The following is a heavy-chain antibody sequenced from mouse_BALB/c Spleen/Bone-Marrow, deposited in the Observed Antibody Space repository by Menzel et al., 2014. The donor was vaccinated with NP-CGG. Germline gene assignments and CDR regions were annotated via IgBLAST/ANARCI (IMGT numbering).Heavy chain of an antibody. V-gene: IGHV4-1*02. D-gene: IGHD1-2*01. J-gene: IGHJ3*01. CDR3: ARLGYYGSFAF. Sequence: DVQLQESGGGLVQPGGSLKLSCAASGFDFXRFWMSWVRQAPGKGLEWIGEINPDSSTINYTPSLKDKFIISRDNAKNTLYLQMSKVRSEDTALYYCARLGYYGSFAFWGQGTLVTVSA. CDR2: INPDSSTI. CDR1: GFDFXRFW.